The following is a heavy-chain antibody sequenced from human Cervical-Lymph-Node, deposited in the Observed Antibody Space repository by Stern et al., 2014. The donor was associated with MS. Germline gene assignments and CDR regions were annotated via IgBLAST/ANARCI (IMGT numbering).Heavy chain of an antibody. CDR3: ARELSGMYGMDV. V-gene: IGHV4-31*03. CDR2: IYYSGAT. J-gene: IGHJ6*02. D-gene: IGHD1-1*01. CDR1: GGSINNGDYY. Sequence: QVQLQQSGPGLVKPSQTLSLTCTVSGGSINNGDYYWSWVRQHPGKGLAWLGYIYYSGATYYNQSLKGRLTISVDTSKRHFSLKLTSVTAADTAVYYCARELSGMYGMDVWGQGTTVTVSS.